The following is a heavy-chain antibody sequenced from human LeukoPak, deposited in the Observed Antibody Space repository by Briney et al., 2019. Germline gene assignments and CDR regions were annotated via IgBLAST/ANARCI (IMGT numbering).Heavy chain of an antibody. J-gene: IGHJ4*02. CDR2: LYYTGST. CDR3: AGGPTSSFDY. CDR1: GDSISTYY. D-gene: IGHD2-2*01. V-gene: IGHV4-59*08. Sequence: SETLSLTCTVSGDSISTYYWSWIRQPPGKGLEWIGYLYYTGSTNYNPSLKSRVTISVDRSKKQFSLKVSSVTAADTAVYYCAGGPTSSFDYWGQGTLVTVST.